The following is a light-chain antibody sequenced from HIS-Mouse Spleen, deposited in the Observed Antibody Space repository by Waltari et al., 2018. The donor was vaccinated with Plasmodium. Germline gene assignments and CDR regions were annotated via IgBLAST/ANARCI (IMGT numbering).Light chain of an antibody. CDR3: AAWDDSLNGVV. CDR2: SYN. J-gene: IGLJ2*01. V-gene: IGLV1-44*01. Sequence: QSVLTQPPSASGTPGQRVTIPCFGSISSIGSNTVNWYQPLPGTAPQLLIYSYNQMPYGGPYHVSGSKSGTPASWAISGRQSKDEADYDCAAWDDSLNGVVVAGGTKLTVL. CDR1: ISSIGSNT.